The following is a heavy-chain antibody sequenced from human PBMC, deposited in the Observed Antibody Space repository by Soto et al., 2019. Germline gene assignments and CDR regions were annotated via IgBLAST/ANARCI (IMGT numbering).Heavy chain of an antibody. Sequence: GGSLRLSCAASGFTFSSYEMNWVRQAPGNGLEWVSYISSSGSTIYYADSVKGRFTISRDNAKNSLYLQMNSLRAEDTAVYYCARESLPFKTPDAFDIWGQGTMVTVSS. CDR3: ARESLPFKTPDAFDI. J-gene: IGHJ3*02. CDR2: ISSSGSTI. V-gene: IGHV3-48*03. CDR1: GFTFSSYE.